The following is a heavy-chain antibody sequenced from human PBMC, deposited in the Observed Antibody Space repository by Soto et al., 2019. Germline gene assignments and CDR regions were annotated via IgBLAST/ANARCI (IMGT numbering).Heavy chain of an antibody. CDR1: GFIFSEST. CDR3: VKQAHGLDGVAFDY. V-gene: IGHV3-64D*06. J-gene: IGHJ4*02. CDR2: VSTSGRST. D-gene: IGHD2-15*01. Sequence: PGGSLRLSCSASGFIFSESTIYWVRQVPGKGLEAISAVSTSGRSTYYADSVKDRFTISRDNSKNTLFLQMGSLRPEYTAIYYCVKQAHGLDGVAFDYWGQGTQVTVS.